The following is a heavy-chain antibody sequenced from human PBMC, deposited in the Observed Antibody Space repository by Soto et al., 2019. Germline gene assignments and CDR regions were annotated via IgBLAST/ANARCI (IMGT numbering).Heavy chain of an antibody. Sequence: EVHLLESGGGLVQPGGSLRLSCSASGFTFVNYGMSWVRQAPGKGLEWVSAITGRGSYTYYEDSVRGRFTISRDNSKNTLSLQMNSLNAEDTAIYYCAKDRDGYTNQVDYWGQGTLVTVSS. CDR2: ITGRGSYT. J-gene: IGHJ4*02. D-gene: IGHD5-12*01. CDR1: GFTFVNYG. CDR3: AKDRDGYTNQVDY. V-gene: IGHV3-23*01.